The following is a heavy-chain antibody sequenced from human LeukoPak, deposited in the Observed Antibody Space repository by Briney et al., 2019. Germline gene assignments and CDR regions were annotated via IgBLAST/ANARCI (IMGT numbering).Heavy chain of an antibody. CDR2: INPNSGGT. D-gene: IGHD5-24*01. V-gene: IGHV1-2*04. CDR3: ARSITADY. CDR1: GYTFTGYY. J-gene: IGHJ4*02. Sequence: NPGGSLRLSCKASGYTFTGYYMHWVRQAPGQGLEWMGWINPNSGGTNYAQKFQGWVTMTRGTSISTAYMELSRLRSDDTAVYYCARSITADYWGQGTLVTVSS.